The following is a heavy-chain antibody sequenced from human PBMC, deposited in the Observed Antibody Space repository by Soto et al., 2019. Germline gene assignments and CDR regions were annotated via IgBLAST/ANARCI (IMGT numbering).Heavy chain of an antibody. Sequence: EVQLVESGGGLVQPGGSLRLSCAASGFTFSSYEMNWVRQASGKGLEWVSYISSSGSTIYYADSVKGRFTISRDNAKNSLYLQMTSLRAEDTAVYYGARAWSYRYYYGMDVWGQGTTVTVSS. D-gene: IGHD3-16*02. J-gene: IGHJ6*02. CDR2: ISSSGSTI. CDR1: GFTFSSYE. V-gene: IGHV3-48*03. CDR3: ARAWSYRYYYGMDV.